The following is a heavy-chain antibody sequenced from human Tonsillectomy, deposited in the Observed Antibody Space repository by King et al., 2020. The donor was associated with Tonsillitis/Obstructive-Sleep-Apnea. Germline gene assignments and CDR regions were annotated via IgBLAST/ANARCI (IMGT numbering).Heavy chain of an antibody. CDR3: ARRGNDYGDSPFQD. CDR1: GGSISSYY. V-gene: IGHV4-59*08. Sequence: LQLQESGPGLVKPSETLSLTCTVSGGSISSYYWSWIRQPPGKGLEWIGYIYYRGSTNYNPSLKTRVTITVDTSKKQVSLKLSSVTAADTAVYYCARRGNDYGDSPFQDWGQGTQVTVSS. J-gene: IGHJ4*02. D-gene: IGHD4-17*01. CDR2: IYYRGST.